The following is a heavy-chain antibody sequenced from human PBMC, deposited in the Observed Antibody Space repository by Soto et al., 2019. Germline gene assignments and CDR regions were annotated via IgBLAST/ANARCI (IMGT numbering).Heavy chain of an antibody. Sequence: GASVKVSCKASGGTLSSHSITWVRQAPGQGLEWVGRIITFLGKPNFAQKFQGRVTLTADESTSTAYMELSSLRSEDTAVYYCARAPGIGYCSGGSCYVPYYFDYWGQGTLVTVSS. CDR3: ARAPGIGYCSGGSCYVPYYFDY. CDR2: IITFLGKP. D-gene: IGHD2-15*01. V-gene: IGHV1-69*11. CDR1: GGTLSSHS. J-gene: IGHJ4*02.